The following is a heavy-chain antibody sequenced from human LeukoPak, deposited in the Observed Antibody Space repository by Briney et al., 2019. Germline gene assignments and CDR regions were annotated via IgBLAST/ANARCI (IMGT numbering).Heavy chain of an antibody. V-gene: IGHV3-21*01. CDR3: ARVRGYSYGTPYFDY. J-gene: IGHJ4*02. CDR1: GFTFSSYS. Sequence: KSGGSLRLSCAASGFTFSSYSMNWVRQAPGKGLEWVSSISSSSSYIYYADSVKGRFTISGDNAKNSLYLQMNSLRAEDTAVYYCARVRGYSYGTPYFDYWGQGTLVTVSS. D-gene: IGHD5-18*01. CDR2: ISSSSSYI.